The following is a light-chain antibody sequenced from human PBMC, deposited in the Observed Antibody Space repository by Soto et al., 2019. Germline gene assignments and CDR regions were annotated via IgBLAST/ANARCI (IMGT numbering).Light chain of an antibody. Sequence: AIRMTQSPSSFSASTGDRVSITCRASQDISSSLAWYQQKPGKAPKLLIFATYTLPGGVPSRFSGSGSGTDFTLTITSLQSEDFATYYCQQGYSFPLTFGGGTKVEI. CDR2: ATY. V-gene: IGKV1-8*01. J-gene: IGKJ4*01. CDR3: QQGYSFPLT. CDR1: QDISSS.